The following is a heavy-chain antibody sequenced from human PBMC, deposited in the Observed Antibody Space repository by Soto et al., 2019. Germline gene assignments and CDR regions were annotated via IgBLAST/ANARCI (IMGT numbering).Heavy chain of an antibody. CDR3: AKDLHIVVVPAGRQFDY. Sequence: PGGSLKLSCAASGFTFSSYAMSWVRQAPGKGLEWVSAISGSGGSTYYADSVKGRFTISRDNSKNTLYLQMNSLRAEDTAVYYCAKDLHIVVVPAGRQFDYWGQGTPVPVYS. CDR2: ISGSGGST. CDR1: GFTFSSYA. D-gene: IGHD2-2*01. V-gene: IGHV3-23*01. J-gene: IGHJ4*02.